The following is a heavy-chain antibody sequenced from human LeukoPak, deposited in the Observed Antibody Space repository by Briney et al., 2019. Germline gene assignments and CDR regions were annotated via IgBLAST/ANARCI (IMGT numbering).Heavy chain of an antibody. D-gene: IGHD5-18*01. Sequence: ASVKVSCKASGGTFSSYAISWVRQAPGQGLEWMGGIIPIFGTANYAQKFQGRVTITADESTGTAYMELSSLRSEDTAVYYCARARIRLWSLDYWGQGTLVTVSS. CDR2: IIPIFGTA. CDR3: ARARIRLWSLDY. CDR1: GGTFSSYA. J-gene: IGHJ4*02. V-gene: IGHV1-69*13.